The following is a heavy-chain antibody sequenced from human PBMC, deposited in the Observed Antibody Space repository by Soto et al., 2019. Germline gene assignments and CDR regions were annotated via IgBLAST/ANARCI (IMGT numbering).Heavy chain of an antibody. V-gene: IGHV3-23*01. Sequence: EVQLLESGGGSVQPGGSLRLTCDTSGFTLSNYAMSWVRQAPGQGLEWVSGISGSGGDTYYADSVKGRFSSSKEPSKTALYLEMDSRRAEDTATYYCARIGDSDWSLGDYYGMDVWGQGTTVIVSS. CDR1: GFTLSNYA. CDR2: ISGSGGDT. D-gene: IGHD3-9*01. CDR3: ARIGDSDWSLGDYYGMDV. J-gene: IGHJ6*02.